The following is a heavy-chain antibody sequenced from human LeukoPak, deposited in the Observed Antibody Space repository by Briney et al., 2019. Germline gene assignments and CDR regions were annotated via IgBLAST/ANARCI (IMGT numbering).Heavy chain of an antibody. CDR1: GFTFSSYS. J-gene: IGHJ6*03. CDR2: ISSSSSYI. V-gene: IGHV3-21*01. Sequence: GGSLRLACAASGFIAASGFTFSSYSMNWVRQAPGKGLEWVSSISSSSSYIYYADSVKGRFTISRDNAKNSLYLQMNSLRAEDTAVYYCARDLPRGYHYMDVWGKGTTVTVSS. CDR3: ARDLPRGYHYMDV. D-gene: IGHD3-10*01.